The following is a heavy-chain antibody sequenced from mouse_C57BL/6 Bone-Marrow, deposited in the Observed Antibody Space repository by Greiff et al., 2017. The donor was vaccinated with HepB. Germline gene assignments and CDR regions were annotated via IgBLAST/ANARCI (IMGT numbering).Heavy chain of an antibody. CDR2: IDPENGDN. D-gene: IGHD1-1*01. J-gene: IGHJ2*01. CDR1: GFNIKDYY. V-gene: IGHV14-4*01. Sequence: DVQLQESGAELVRPGASVKLSCTASGFNIKDYYTHWVKQRPEQGLEWIGWIDPENGDNEYASKFQGKATITAVTTSNKAYLQLSSLTSEDTAVYYCTTYYYGSSPEYWGQGTTLTVSS. CDR3: TTYYYGSSPEY.